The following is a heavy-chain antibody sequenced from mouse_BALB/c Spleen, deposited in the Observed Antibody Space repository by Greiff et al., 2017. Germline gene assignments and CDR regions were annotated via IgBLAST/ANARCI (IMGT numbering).Heavy chain of an antibody. CDR1: GYTFTSYW. V-gene: IGHV1S22*01. CDR3: ARDGSSYGAWFAY. Sequence: LQQPGSELVRPGASVKLSCKASGYTFTSYWMHWVKQRPGQGLEWIGNIYPGSGSTNYNEKFKGKATFTADTSSNTAYMQLSSLTSEDSAVYYCARDGSSYGAWFAYWGQGTLVTVSA. J-gene: IGHJ3*01. CDR2: IYPGSGST. D-gene: IGHD1-1*01.